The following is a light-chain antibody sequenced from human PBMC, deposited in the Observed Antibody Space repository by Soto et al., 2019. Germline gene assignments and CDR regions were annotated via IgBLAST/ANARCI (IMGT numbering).Light chain of an antibody. CDR1: QSVSSN. J-gene: IGKJ2*01. CDR2: GAS. CDR3: HHYGSSLPDT. Sequence: EIVMTQSPATLSVSPGERATLSCRASQSVSSNLAWYQKRPGQAPRLLIYGASTRATGVPARFSGTGSGTEFTLTISSLQSEDFAVYYCHHYGSSLPDTFGQGTKLEIK. V-gene: IGKV3-15*01.